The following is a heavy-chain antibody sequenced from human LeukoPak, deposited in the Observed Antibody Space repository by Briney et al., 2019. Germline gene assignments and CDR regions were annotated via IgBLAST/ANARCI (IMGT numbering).Heavy chain of an antibody. CDR1: GGSFSGYY. Sequence: PSETLSLTCAVYGGSFSGYYWSWIRQPPGKGLEWIGEINHSGSTNYNPSLKSRVTISVDKSKNQFSLKLSSVTAADTAVYYCARASAYYRNWFDPWGQGTLVTVSS. J-gene: IGHJ5*02. CDR2: INHSGST. CDR3: ARASAYYRNWFDP. D-gene: IGHD3-10*01. V-gene: IGHV4-34*01.